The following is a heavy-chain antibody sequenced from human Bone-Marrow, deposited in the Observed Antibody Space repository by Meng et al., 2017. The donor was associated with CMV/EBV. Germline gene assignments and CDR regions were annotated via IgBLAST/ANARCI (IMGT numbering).Heavy chain of an antibody. Sequence: GESLKISCAASGFTFSDYYMSWIRQAPGKGLEWVSYISSSGSTIYYADSVKGRFTISRDNAKNSLYLQMNSLRSDDTAVYYCARARRCSGGSCYPTSNRRYDAFDIWGQGTMVTVSS. CDR2: ISSSGSTI. CDR3: ARARRCSGGSCYPTSNRRYDAFDI. D-gene: IGHD2-15*01. J-gene: IGHJ3*02. V-gene: IGHV3-11*01. CDR1: GFTFSDYY.